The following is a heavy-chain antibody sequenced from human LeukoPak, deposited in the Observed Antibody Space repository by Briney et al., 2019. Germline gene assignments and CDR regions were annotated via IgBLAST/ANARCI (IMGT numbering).Heavy chain of an antibody. Sequence: AGGSLRLSCAASGFTFSSYWMHWVRQAPGKGLVWVSRINSDGSSTSYADSVKGRFTISRDNAKNTLYLQMNSLRAEDTAVYYCAREEALEITMVRGVIYTYYYYYGMDVWGQGTTVTVPS. J-gene: IGHJ6*02. D-gene: IGHD3-10*01. V-gene: IGHV3-74*01. CDR2: INSDGSST. CDR1: GFTFSSYW. CDR3: AREEALEITMVRGVIYTYYYYYGMDV.